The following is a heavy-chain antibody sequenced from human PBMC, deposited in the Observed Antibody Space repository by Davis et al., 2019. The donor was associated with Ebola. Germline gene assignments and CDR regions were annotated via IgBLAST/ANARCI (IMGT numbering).Heavy chain of an antibody. J-gene: IGHJ4*02. CDR2: TYYRSKWLY. CDR3: AKDGNPSSSWYDY. CDR1: GDTVSSKSVA. D-gene: IGHD6-13*01. Sequence: SQTLSLTCVISGDTVSSKSVAWNWIRQSPSRGLEWLGRTYYRSKWLYDYSVSVKSRITITPDTSRNQFSLQLDSVTPEDTAVYYCAKDGNPSSSWYDYWGQGTLVTVSS. V-gene: IGHV6-1*01.